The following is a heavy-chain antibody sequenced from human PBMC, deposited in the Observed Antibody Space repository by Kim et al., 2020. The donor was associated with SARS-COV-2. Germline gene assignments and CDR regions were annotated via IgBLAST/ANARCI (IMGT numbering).Heavy chain of an antibody. D-gene: IGHD6-19*01. V-gene: IGHV3-7*01. CDR2: K. CDR3: ARVPPGGWSFDY. Sequence: KYCVVSVTGRFTISRDTAQNSLYLQMNSLRAEDTAVYYCARVPPGGWSFDYWGQGTLVTVSS. J-gene: IGHJ4*02.